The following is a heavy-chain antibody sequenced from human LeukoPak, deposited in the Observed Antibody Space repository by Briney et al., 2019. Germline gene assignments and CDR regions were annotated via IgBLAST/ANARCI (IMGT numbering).Heavy chain of an antibody. CDR3: ASHYYDSRGYYFDEAFDI. CDR2: INPNSGGT. Sequence: ASVKVSCKASGYTFTGYYMHWVRQAPGQGLEWMGQINPNSGGTNYAQKFQGRVTMTRDTSISTAYMELSSLRSEDTAVYYCASHYYDSRGYYFDEAFDIWGQGTMVTVSS. CDR1: GYTFTGYY. V-gene: IGHV1-2*06. J-gene: IGHJ3*02. D-gene: IGHD3-22*01.